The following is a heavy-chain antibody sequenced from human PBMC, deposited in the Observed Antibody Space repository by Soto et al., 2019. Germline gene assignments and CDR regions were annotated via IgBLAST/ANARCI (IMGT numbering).Heavy chain of an antibody. CDR2: IYYSGST. J-gene: IGHJ4*02. V-gene: IGHV4-31*03. D-gene: IGHD2-2*01. Sequence: QVQLQESGPGLVKPSQTLSLTCTVSGGSISSGGYYWSWIRQHPGKGLEWIGYIYYSGSTYYNPSLKSRVTISVDTSKNQFSLKLSSVTAADTAVYYCARSNSAIPKYYSDYWGQGTLVTVSS. CDR3: ARSNSAIPKYYSDY. CDR1: GGSISSGGYY.